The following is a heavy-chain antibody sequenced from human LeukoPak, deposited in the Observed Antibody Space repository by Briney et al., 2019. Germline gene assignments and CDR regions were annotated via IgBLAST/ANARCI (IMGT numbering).Heavy chain of an antibody. CDR3: AKRDGSGYSYSYFDY. D-gene: IGHD3-22*01. V-gene: IGHV3-23*01. CDR1: GFAFSTYG. Sequence: GGALRLSCAASGFAFSTYGMSWVRQAPGKGLGWVSFITGNAVGTYYADYETGRFTVSRDNSKNTLYLQMSSLRDEDTAVYYCAKRDGSGYSYSYFDYWGQGTLVTVSS. J-gene: IGHJ4*02. CDR2: ITGNAVGT.